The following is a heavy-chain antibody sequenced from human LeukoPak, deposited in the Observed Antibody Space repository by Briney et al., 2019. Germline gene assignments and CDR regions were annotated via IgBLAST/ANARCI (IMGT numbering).Heavy chain of an antibody. D-gene: IGHD3-22*01. Sequence: GGSLRLSCAASGFTFSNAWMSWVRQAPGKGLEWVGRIKSKTDGGTTDYAAPVKGRFTISRDDSKNTLYLEMNSLETEDTAVYYCTTVREYYDSSGYYSNYYYYMGVWGKGTTVTVSS. J-gene: IGHJ6*03. CDR1: GFTFSNAW. CDR3: TTVREYYDSSGYYSNYYYYMGV. CDR2: IKSKTDGGTT. V-gene: IGHV3-15*01.